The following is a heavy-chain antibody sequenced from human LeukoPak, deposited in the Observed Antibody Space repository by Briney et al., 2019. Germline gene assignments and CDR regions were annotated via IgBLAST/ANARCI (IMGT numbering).Heavy chain of an antibody. CDR2: IYYSGST. CDR1: GGSISSYY. D-gene: IGHD1-26*01. Sequence: KPSETLSLTCTVSGGSISSYYWSWIRQPPGKGLEWIGYIYYSGSTSYNPSLKSRVTISVDTSKKQFSLKLSSVTAADTAFYYRARYIVSYPHDAFDIWGQGTMVTVSS. CDR3: ARYIVSYPHDAFDI. J-gene: IGHJ3*02. V-gene: IGHV4-59*01.